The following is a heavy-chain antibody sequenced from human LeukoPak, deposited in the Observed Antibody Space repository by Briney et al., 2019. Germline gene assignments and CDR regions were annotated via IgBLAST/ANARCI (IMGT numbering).Heavy chain of an antibody. CDR2: INHSGST. CDR3: ARLVVGSGYGFGY. J-gene: IGHJ4*02. CDR1: GGSFSGYY. Sequence: SETLSLTCAVYGGSFSGYYWSWIRQPPGKGLEGIGEINHSGSTNYNPSLKSRVTISVDTSKNQFSLKLSSVTAADTAVYYCARLVVGSGYGFGYWGQGTPVTVSS. D-gene: IGHD3-22*01. V-gene: IGHV4-34*01.